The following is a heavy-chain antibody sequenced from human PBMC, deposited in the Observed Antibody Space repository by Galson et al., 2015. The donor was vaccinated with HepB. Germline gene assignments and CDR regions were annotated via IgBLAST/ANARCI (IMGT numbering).Heavy chain of an antibody. CDR3: ARDAVYSSSDYYFDY. Sequence: SETLSLTCTVSGGSISNSSYYWGWIRQPPGKGLEWIGSIYTSGSTNYNPSLKSRVTMSVDTSKNQFSLKLSSVTAADTAVYYCARDAVYSSSDYYFDYWGQGTLVTVSS. CDR1: GGSISNSSYY. V-gene: IGHV4-39*07. CDR2: IYTSGST. J-gene: IGHJ4*02. D-gene: IGHD6-6*01.